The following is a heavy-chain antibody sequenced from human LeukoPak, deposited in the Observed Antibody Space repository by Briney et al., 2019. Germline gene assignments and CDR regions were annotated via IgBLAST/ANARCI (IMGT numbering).Heavy chain of an antibody. Sequence: SGTLSLTCAVYGGSFSGYYWSWIRQPPGKGLEWIGEINHSGSTNYNPSLKSRVTISVDTSKNQFSLKLSSVTAADTAVYYCASYSYYYDSSGYFDYWGQGALVTVSS. CDR3: ASYSYYYDSSGYFDY. CDR2: INHSGST. V-gene: IGHV4-34*01. D-gene: IGHD3-22*01. J-gene: IGHJ4*02. CDR1: GGSFSGYY.